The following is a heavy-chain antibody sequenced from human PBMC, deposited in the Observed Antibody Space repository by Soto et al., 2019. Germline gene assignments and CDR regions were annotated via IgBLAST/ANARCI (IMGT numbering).Heavy chain of an antibody. CDR2: MNNDGSYT. D-gene: IGHD2-8*01. Sequence: AGGSLRLSCAACGFTFSSYWMYWVRQAPGKGLEWVSHMNNDGSYTIYAESVKGRFTFSRDNAKNTLYLQMNSLRAEYTAVYYWLRGGSKNARDIWGQGTMFTVSS. CDR1: GFTFSSYW. CDR3: LRGGSKNARDI. V-gene: IGHV3-74*01. J-gene: IGHJ3*02.